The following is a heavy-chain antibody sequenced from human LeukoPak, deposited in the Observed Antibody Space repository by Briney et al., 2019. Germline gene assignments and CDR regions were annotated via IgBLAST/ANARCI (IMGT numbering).Heavy chain of an antibody. J-gene: IGHJ4*02. Sequence: GGSLRLSCSASGFTFSLYVMHWVRQAPGKGLEYVSGISKNGDSTYYADSVKGRFILSRDNSKNTVYMQMSSLRAEDTATYYCAKDYCRDGNCPFPFLDSWGQGTLVTVSS. CDR3: AKDYCRDGNCPFPFLDS. CDR1: GFTFSLYV. D-gene: IGHD2-15*01. V-gene: IGHV3-64D*06. CDR2: ISKNGDST.